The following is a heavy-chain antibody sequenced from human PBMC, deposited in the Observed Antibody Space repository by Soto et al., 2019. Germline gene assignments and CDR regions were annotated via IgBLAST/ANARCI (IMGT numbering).Heavy chain of an antibody. J-gene: IGHJ6*03. V-gene: IGHV4-39*01. CDR1: GGSISSSSYY. CDR3: ARLLLWFGELHYYYYYMDV. D-gene: IGHD3-10*01. Sequence: SETLSLTCTVSGGSISSSSYYWGWIRQPPGKGLEWIGSIYYSGSTYYNPSLKSRVTISVDTSKNQFSLKLSSVTAADTAVYYCARLLLWFGELHYYYYYMDVWGKGTTVTVSS. CDR2: IYYSGST.